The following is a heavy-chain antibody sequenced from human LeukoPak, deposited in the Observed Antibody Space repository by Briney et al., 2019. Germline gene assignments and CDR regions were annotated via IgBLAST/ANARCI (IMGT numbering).Heavy chain of an antibody. V-gene: IGHV3-48*03. Sequence: PGGSLRLSCAASGFTFSSYEMNWVRQPPGKGLEWVSYISSSGSTIYYADSVKGRFTISRDNAKNSLYLQMNSLRAEDTAVYYCARDGTPNYRSGWVYMDVWGKGTTVTISS. J-gene: IGHJ6*03. CDR3: ARDGTPNYRSGWVYMDV. CDR1: GFTFSSYE. CDR2: ISSSGSTI. D-gene: IGHD6-25*01.